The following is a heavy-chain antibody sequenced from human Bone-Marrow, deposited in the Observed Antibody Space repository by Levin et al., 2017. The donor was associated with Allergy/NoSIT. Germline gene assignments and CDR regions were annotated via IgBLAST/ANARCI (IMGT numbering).Heavy chain of an antibody. Sequence: GGSLRLSCAASGFTFASYNMYWVRQAPGKGLEWVSSLSGDSTYIFYADSVKGRFTVSRDNPRNSLYLQMNSLRVEDTAVYYCARGQFGEYVYMDVWGNGTTVSVSS. CDR3: ARGQFGEYVYMDV. CDR1: GFTFASYN. J-gene: IGHJ6*03. CDR2: LSGDSTYI. D-gene: IGHD3-10*01. V-gene: IGHV3-21*01.